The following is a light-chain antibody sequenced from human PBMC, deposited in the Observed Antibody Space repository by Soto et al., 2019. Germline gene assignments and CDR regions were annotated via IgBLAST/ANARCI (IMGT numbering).Light chain of an antibody. CDR3: QKYHGALA. Sequence: DIQMTQSPSTLSGSVGDRVTISCRASQGISNSLVWYQQKPGKVLKLLIYDAYTLQSGVPSRFSGSGSGTDFTLTISSLQPEDVATYYCQKYHGALAFGQGTRLEI. CDR2: DAY. CDR1: QGISNS. J-gene: IGKJ5*01. V-gene: IGKV1-27*01.